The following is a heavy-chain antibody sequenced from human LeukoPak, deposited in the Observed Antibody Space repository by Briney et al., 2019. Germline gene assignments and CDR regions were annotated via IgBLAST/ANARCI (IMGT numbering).Heavy chain of an antibody. J-gene: IGHJ4*02. CDR1: GFTFSSYG. Sequence: GGSLRLSCEASGFTFSSYGMHWVRQAPGKGLEWVSVIWFDGSNKYYGDSVKGRFTISRDNSKNTLFLQMNSLRPEDTAVYYCAASGYDSAACWGQGTLVTVSS. CDR3: AASGYDSAAC. CDR2: IWFDGSNK. V-gene: IGHV3-33*01. D-gene: IGHD5-12*01.